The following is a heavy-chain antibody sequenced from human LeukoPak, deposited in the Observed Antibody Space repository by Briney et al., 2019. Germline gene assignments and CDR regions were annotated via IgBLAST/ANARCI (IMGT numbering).Heavy chain of an antibody. Sequence: PSETLSLTCTVSGASIRSRSYYWGWIRQPPGKGLEWIGTVYFSGSTFSNPSLKSRVTISVDTSKNQFSLKLSSVTAADTAVYYCARVAAHPMYYFDYWGQGTLVTVSS. CDR1: GASIRSRSYY. CDR2: VYFSGST. V-gene: IGHV4-39*01. CDR3: ARVAAHPMYYFDY. J-gene: IGHJ4*02. D-gene: IGHD6-19*01.